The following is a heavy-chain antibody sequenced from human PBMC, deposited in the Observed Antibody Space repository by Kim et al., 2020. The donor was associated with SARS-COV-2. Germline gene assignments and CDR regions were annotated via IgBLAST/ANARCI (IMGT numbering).Heavy chain of an antibody. CDR2: ISSNGGST. D-gene: IGHD2-2*01. CDR3: VKDRGEGDIVVVPAVLDAFDI. Sequence: GGSLRLSCSASGFTFSSYAMHWVRQAPGKGLEYVSAISSNGGSTYYADSVKGRFTISRDNSKNTLYLQMSSLRAEDTAVYYCVKDRGEGDIVVVPAVLDAFDIWGQGTMVTVSS. CDR1: GFTFSSYA. V-gene: IGHV3-64D*09. J-gene: IGHJ3*02.